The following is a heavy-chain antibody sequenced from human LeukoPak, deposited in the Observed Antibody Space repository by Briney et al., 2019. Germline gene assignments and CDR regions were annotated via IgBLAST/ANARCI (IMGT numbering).Heavy chain of an antibody. CDR2: IYYSGNT. D-gene: IGHD2/OR15-2a*01. J-gene: IGHJ4*02. Sequence: SQTLSLTCTVSGGSISSGGYSWSWIRQHPGKGLEWIGYIYYSGNTYYNPSLKSRVTMSLDTSRNQCSLKLTSVTATDTAVYYCARAIDEDYFDYWGQGTLVTVSS. CDR1: GGSISSGGYS. V-gene: IGHV4-31*03. CDR3: ARAIDEDYFDY.